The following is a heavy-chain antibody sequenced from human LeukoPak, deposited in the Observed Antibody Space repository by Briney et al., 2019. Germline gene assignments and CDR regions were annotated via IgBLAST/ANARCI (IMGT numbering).Heavy chain of an antibody. CDR3: ARVSGYGKNRQDWFDP. D-gene: IGHD4-17*01. CDR1: GGTFSGYA. Sequence: ASVKVSCKASGGTFSGYAISRVRQAPGQGLEWMGGIIPIFGIANYAQKFQGRVTITADESTSTAYMELSSLRSEDTAVYYCARVSGYGKNRQDWFDPWGQGTLVTVSS. CDR2: IIPIFGIA. J-gene: IGHJ5*02. V-gene: IGHV1-69*13.